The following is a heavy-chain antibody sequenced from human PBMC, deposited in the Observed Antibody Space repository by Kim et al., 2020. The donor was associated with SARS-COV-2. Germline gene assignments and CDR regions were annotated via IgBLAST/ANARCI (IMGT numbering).Heavy chain of an antibody. V-gene: IGHV1-69*13. CDR3: ARDESGYSGYGSGLSLDY. CDR1: GGTFSSYA. D-gene: IGHD5-12*01. J-gene: IGHJ4*02. CDR2: IIPIFGTA. Sequence: SVKVSCKASGGTFSSYAISWVRQAPGQGLEWMGGIIPIFGTANYAQKFQGRVTITADESTSTAYMELSSLRSEDTAVYYCARDESGYSGYGSGLSLDYWGQGTLVTVSS.